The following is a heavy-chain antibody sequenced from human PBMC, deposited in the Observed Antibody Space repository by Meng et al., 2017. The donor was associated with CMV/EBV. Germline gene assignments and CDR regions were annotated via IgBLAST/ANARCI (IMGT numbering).Heavy chain of an antibody. D-gene: IGHD1-7*01. CDR3: ARGLWNYDY. CDR2: INHSGST. Sequence: SETLSLTCAVYGGSFSGYYWSWIRQPPGKGLEWLGEINHSGSTNYNPSLKSRVTISVDTSKNQFSLKLSSVTAADTAVYYCARGLWNYDYWGQGTLVTVSS. V-gene: IGHV4-34*01. J-gene: IGHJ4*02. CDR1: GGSFSGYY.